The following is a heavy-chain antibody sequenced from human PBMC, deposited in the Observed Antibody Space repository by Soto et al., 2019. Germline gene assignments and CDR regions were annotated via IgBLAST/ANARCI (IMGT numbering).Heavy chain of an antibody. CDR3: AHIVVAGLGYYFDY. V-gene: IGHV2-5*02. D-gene: IGHD6-19*01. J-gene: IGHJ4*02. CDR1: GFSLSSTRMA. Sequence: QITLKESGPTLVKPTQTLTLTCTFSGFSLSSTRMAVAWIRQPPGKALEWLALIYWDDDKRYSPLLKSRLTITKDTSKNQVVLTMSNMDPVDTARYYCAHIVVAGLGYYFDYWGQGTLVSVSS. CDR2: IYWDDDK.